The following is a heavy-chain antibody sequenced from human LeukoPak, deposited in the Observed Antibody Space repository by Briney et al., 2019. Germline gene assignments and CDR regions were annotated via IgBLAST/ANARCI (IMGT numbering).Heavy chain of an antibody. J-gene: IGHJ6*03. CDR2: INPNSGGT. Sequence: GASVKVSCKASGYTFTGYYMHWVRQAPGQGLEWMGWINPNSGGTNYAQKFQGRVTMTRDTSISTAYMELSRLRSDDTAVYYCARVETGTTPYYYYYYYMDVWGKGTTVTISS. V-gene: IGHV1-2*02. D-gene: IGHD1-1*01. CDR3: ARVETGTTPYYYYYYYMDV. CDR1: GYTFTGYY.